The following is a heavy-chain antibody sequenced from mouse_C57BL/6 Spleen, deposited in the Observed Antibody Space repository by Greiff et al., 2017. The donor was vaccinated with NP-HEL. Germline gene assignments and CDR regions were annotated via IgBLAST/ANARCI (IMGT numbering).Heavy chain of an antibody. CDR1: GYTFTSYW. CDR3: ARSAYYDGLVDY. CDR2: IHPNSGST. Sequence: QVQLQQPGAELVKPGASVKLSCKASGYTFTSYWMHWVKQRPGQGLEWIGMIHPNSGSTNYNEKFKSKATLTVDKSSSTAYMQLSSLTSEDSAVYYFARSAYYDGLVDYWGQGTTLTVSS. J-gene: IGHJ2*01. D-gene: IGHD1-1*01. V-gene: IGHV1-64*01.